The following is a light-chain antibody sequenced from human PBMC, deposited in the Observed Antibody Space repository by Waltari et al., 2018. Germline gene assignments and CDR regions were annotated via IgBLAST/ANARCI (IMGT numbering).Light chain of an antibody. CDR2: DAI. J-gene: IGKJ2*01. Sequence: TMSVSPGEEVTLSCTASESVGTDVAWYRHKPGQAPRLLIYDAITRATGVPARFSGSGSGTDFTLTINSLQSEDFAIYYCQQSKQWPRRTFGQGTKLEIK. CDR3: QQSKQWPRRT. V-gene: IGKV3D-15*01. CDR1: ESVGTD.